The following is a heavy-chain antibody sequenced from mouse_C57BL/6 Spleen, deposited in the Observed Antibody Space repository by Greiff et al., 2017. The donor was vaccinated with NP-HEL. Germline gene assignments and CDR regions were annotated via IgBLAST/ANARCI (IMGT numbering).Heavy chain of an antibody. CDR3: ARGGRSNWFAY. CDR1: GYTFTSYW. D-gene: IGHD2-5*01. J-gene: IGHJ3*01. Sequence: QVQLQQSGAELVMPGASVKLSCKASGYTFTSYWMHWVKQRPGQGLEWIGEIDPSDSYTNYNQKFKGKSTLTVDKSSSTAYMQLSSLTSEDSAVYYCARGGRSNWFAYWGQGTLVTVSA. CDR2: IDPSDSYT. V-gene: IGHV1-69*01.